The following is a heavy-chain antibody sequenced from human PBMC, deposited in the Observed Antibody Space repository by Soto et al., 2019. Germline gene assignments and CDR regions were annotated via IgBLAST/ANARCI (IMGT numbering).Heavy chain of an antibody. CDR2: ISYDGSNK. V-gene: IGHV3-30*18. J-gene: IGHJ4*02. D-gene: IGHD6-13*01. Sequence: PGGSLRLSCAASGFTFSSYGMHWVRQAPGKGLEWVAVISYDGSNKYYADSVKGRFTISRDNSKNTLYLQMNSLRAEDTAVYYCAKDPLGIAAAGTSLGYWGQGTLVTVS. CDR1: GFTFSSYG. CDR3: AKDPLGIAAAGTSLGY.